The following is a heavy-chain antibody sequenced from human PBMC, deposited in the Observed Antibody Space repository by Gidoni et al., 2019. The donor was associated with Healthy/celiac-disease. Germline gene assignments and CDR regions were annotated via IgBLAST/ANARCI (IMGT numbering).Heavy chain of an antibody. Sequence: QGPLVESGGGVVQPGRSLRLSCAASGFTFGSYDMHWVRQAPGKGLEWVAVIWKDGSNKNYADSVKGRITISRDNSKNTLFLQMNSLRVEDSAVYYCARDWGPYCGGDCPFDYWGQGTLVTVSS. D-gene: IGHD2-21*02. CDR1: GFTFGSYD. J-gene: IGHJ4*02. CDR3: ARDWGPYCGGDCPFDY. V-gene: IGHV3-33*01. CDR2: IWKDGSNK.